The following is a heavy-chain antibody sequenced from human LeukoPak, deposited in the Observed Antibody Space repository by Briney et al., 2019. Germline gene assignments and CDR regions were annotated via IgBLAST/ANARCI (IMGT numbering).Heavy chain of an antibody. J-gene: IGHJ5*02. CDR3: ARTVTTIDWFDH. V-gene: IGHV1-2*02. D-gene: IGHD4-11*01. CDR2: INPSSGGT. Sequence: ASVKVSCKASGYTFTGYYMHWVRQAPGQGLEWMGWINPSSGGTNYAQKFQGRVTMTRDTSISTAYMELSRLRSDDTAVYYCARTVTTIDWFDHWGQGTLVTVSS. CDR1: GYTFTGYY.